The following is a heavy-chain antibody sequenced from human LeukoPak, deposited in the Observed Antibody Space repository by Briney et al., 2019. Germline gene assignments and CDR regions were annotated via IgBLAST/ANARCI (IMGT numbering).Heavy chain of an antibody. V-gene: IGHV3-7*03. Sequence: GGSLRLSCAASGFTFRNYWMSWVHQVPGKGLEWVVNINEGGNEKNYVDSVKGRFTASRDNAQNSLYLQMNSLRVEDTAVYYCARHPNSNWDYWGQGTLVTVSS. CDR3: ARHPNSNWDY. D-gene: IGHD6-13*01. CDR2: INEGGNEK. J-gene: IGHJ4*02. CDR1: GFTFRNYW.